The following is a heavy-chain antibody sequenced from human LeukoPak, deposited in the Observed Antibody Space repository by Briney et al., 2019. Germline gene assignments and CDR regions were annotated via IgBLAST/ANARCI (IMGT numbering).Heavy chain of an antibody. Sequence: SETLSLTCTVSGGSISSSSYYWGWIRQPPGKGLEWIGSIYCSGSTYYNPSLKSRVTISVDTSKNQFFLKRSSLTAADPAVYYCASTHRAVASRGWFDPWRQGTLVTVSS. V-gene: IGHV4-39*01. CDR2: IYCSGST. CDR3: ASTHRAVASRGWFDP. J-gene: IGHJ5*02. CDR1: GGSISSSSYY. D-gene: IGHD6-19*01.